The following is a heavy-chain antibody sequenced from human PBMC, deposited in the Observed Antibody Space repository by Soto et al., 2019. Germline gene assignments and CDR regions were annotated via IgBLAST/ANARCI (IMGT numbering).Heavy chain of an antibody. D-gene: IGHD3-16*01. CDR1: GFTFSSYG. CDR3: AKVMITFGGTRYGLDV. V-gene: IGHV3-30*18. J-gene: IGHJ6*01. CDR2: ISYDGGNK. Sequence: SLRLSCAASGFTFSSYGIHWVRQAPGKGLEWVAFISYDGGNKYYADSVKGRFTISRDNPKNTLFLQMNSLRAEDTAVYYCAKVMITFGGTRYGLDVWGQGTTVTVSS.